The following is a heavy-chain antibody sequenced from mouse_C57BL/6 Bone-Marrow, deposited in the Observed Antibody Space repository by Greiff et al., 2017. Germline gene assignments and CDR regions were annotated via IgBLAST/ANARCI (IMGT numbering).Heavy chain of an antibody. CDR1: GYAFTNYL. D-gene: IGHD2-4*01. J-gene: IGHJ2*01. CDR2: INPGSGGT. Sequence: QVQLQQSGAELVRPGTSVKVSCKASGYAFTNYLIEWVKQRPGQGLEWIGVINPGSGGTNYNEKFKGKATLTADKSSRTAYMQLSSLTSKDSAVYFGARLSYYYYDYFDYWGQGTTLTVSS. V-gene: IGHV1-54*01. CDR3: ARLSYYYYDYFDY.